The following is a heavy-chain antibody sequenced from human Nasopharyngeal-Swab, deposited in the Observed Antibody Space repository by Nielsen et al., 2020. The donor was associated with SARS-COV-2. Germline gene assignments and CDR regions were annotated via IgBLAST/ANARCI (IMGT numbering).Heavy chain of an antibody. J-gene: IGHJ4*02. CDR1: GFTFSNYA. D-gene: IGHD6-19*01. V-gene: IGHV3-23*01. CDR3: AKGYSSGWVPYEY. CDR2: ISGSGGTI. Sequence: SGVSGFTFSNYAMNWVRQAPGKGLAWVSGISGSGGTIYYVHSVKGRFTISRDNSRNSLYLHMSNLRAEDTAIYYCAKGYSSGWVPYEYWGQGTLVTVSS.